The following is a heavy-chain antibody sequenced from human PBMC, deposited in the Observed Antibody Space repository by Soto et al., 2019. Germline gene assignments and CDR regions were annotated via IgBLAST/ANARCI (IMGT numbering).Heavy chain of an antibody. D-gene: IGHD3-10*01. CDR2: INHLETT. J-gene: IGHJ4*02. Sequence: QLQLHMSGSGLVKPSQTLSLTCTVSGASITYGAYSWSWIRQTPGKGLEWIGHINHLETTFYHPSFESRLTLSIERTKNQFSLNLKSMSAADRAVYFCARGGGFDSFDYWGQGILVSVSS. V-gene: IGHV4-30-2*01. CDR3: ARGGGFDSFDY. CDR1: GASITYGAYS.